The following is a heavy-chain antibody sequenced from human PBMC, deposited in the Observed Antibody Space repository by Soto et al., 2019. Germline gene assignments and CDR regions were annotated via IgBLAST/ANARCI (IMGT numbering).Heavy chain of an antibody. CDR1: GFTFSSYA. Sequence: SGGSLRLSCAASGFTFSSYAMSWVRQAPGKGLEWVSAISGSGGSTYYADSVKGRFTISRDNSKNTLYLQMNSLRAEDTAVYYCAKDGSRIVGATAAEYFQHWGQGTLVTVSS. CDR2: ISGSGGST. V-gene: IGHV3-23*01. CDR3: AKDGSRIVGATAAEYFQH. J-gene: IGHJ1*01. D-gene: IGHD1-26*01.